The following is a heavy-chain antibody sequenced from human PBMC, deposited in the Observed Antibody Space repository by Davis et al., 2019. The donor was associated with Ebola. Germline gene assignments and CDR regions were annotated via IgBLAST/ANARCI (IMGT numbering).Heavy chain of an antibody. D-gene: IGHD3-10*01. CDR2: IIPIYDIA. Sequence: AASVKVSCKASGGTFSSYSVSWVRQAPGQGLEWMGRIIPIYDIANYAQKFQGRVTFTADTSTSTAYMELNSLKSEDTAVYYCAREIGTMVRFDPWGQGTLVTVSS. J-gene: IGHJ5*02. CDR1: GGTFSSYS. V-gene: IGHV1-69*04. CDR3: AREIGTMVRFDP.